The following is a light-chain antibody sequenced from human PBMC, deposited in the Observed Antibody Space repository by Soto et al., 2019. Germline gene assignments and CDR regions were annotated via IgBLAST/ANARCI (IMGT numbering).Light chain of an antibody. V-gene: IGLV2-11*01. Sequence: QSALTQPRSVSGSPGQSVTISCTGTSSDVGGYDYVSWYQQLPGKAPKLMIYDVSKRPSGVPDRFSGSKSGNTASLTISGLQAEDEADYYCCSYAGTYTVGIFXTGTKVTVL. J-gene: IGLJ1*01. CDR2: DVS. CDR3: CSYAGTYTVGI. CDR1: SSDVGGYDY.